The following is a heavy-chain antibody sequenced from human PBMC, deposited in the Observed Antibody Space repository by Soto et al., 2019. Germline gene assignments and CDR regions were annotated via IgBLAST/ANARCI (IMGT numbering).Heavy chain of an antibody. CDR1: GFTFNRHW. V-gene: IGHV3-74*01. D-gene: IGHD4-4*01. Sequence: LRLSCAASGFTFNRHWMHWVRQAPGMGLVWVSRINSDGSSTNYADSLKGRFTISRDNAKNTLYLQMNSLRAEDTAVYYCARDRGYSNYVGWFDPWGQGTLVTVSS. CDR3: ARDRGYSNYVGWFDP. CDR2: INSDGSST. J-gene: IGHJ5*02.